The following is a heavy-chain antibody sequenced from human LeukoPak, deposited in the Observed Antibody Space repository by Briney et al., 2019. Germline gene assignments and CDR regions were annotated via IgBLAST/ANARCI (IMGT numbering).Heavy chain of an antibody. D-gene: IGHD1-26*01. V-gene: IGHV3-7*01. CDR1: GFTFINHW. Sequence: GGSLRLSCAASGFTFINHWMTWVRQAPGEGLEWVANIKQDGSEKYYVDSVEGRFTISRDNAKNLLYLQMNSLRAEDTALYYCARGFSGSYRTPIGYWGQGTLVTVSS. CDR2: IKQDGSEK. CDR3: ARGFSGSYRTPIGY. J-gene: IGHJ4*02.